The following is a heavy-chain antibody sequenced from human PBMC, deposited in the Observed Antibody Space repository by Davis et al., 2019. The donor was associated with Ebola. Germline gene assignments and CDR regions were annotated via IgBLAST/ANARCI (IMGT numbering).Heavy chain of an antibody. Sequence: GSLRLSCTVSGGSISSYYWGWIRQPPGKGLEWSGSIYYSGNTYYNPSLKSRATISVDTSKNQFSLKLSSVTAADTAVYYCARGGSGSYKDWGQGTLVTVSS. V-gene: IGHV4-39*07. CDR3: ARGGSGSYKD. CDR1: GGSISSYY. J-gene: IGHJ4*02. CDR2: IYYSGNT. D-gene: IGHD1-26*01.